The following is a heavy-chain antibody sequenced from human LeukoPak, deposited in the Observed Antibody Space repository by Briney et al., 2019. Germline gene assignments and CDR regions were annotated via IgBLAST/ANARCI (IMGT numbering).Heavy chain of an antibody. CDR1: GFTFSDYY. CDR2: ISSSGSTI. V-gene: IGHV3-11*01. J-gene: IGHJ6*03. Sequence: PGGSLRLSCAASGFTFSDYYMSWIRQAPGKGLEWVSYISSSGSTIYYADSVKGRFTIPRDNAKNSLYLQMNSLRAEDTAVYYCARGGRYYDSSGYYPRPNYYYYYMDVWGKGTTVTISS. D-gene: IGHD3-22*01. CDR3: ARGGRYYDSSGYYPRPNYYYYYMDV.